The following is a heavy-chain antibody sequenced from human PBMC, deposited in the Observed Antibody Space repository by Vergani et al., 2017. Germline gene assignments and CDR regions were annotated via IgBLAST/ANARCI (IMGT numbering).Heavy chain of an antibody. V-gene: IGHV3-21*01. J-gene: IGHJ4*02. CDR2: ISSSSSYI. Sequence: EVQLLESGGGLVQPGGSLRLSCAASGFTFSSYSMNWVRQAPGKGLEWVSSISSSSSYIYYADSVKGRFTISRDNAKNSLYLQMNSLRAEDTAVYYCARDPVVVPAAIADYWGQGTLVTVSS. D-gene: IGHD2-2*01. CDR3: ARDPVVVPAAIADY. CDR1: GFTFSSYS.